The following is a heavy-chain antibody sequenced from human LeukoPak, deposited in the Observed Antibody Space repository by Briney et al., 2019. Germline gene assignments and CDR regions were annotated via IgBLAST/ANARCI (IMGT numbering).Heavy chain of an antibody. D-gene: IGHD7-27*01. V-gene: IGHV1-24*01. CDR2: FDPEDGET. J-gene: IGHJ4*02. CDR3: ATWELTGDPRPFDY. Sequence: ASVKVSCKVSGYTLTELSMHWVRQAPGKGLEWMGGFDPEDGETIYAQKFQGRVTMTEDTSTDTAYMELSSLRSEDTAVYYCATWELTGDPRPFDYWGQGTLVTVSS. CDR1: GYTLTELS.